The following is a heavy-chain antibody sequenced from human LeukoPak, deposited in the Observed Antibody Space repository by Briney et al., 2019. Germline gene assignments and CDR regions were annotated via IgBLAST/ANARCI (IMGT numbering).Heavy chain of an antibody. J-gene: IGHJ3*02. D-gene: IGHD1-26*01. Sequence: QSGGSLRLSCAASGFTFSSYAMTWVRQAPGKGLEWVSVIYSGGSTYYADSVKGRFTISRDNSKNTLYLQMNSLRAADTAVYYCARDYSGRDNDAFDIWGQGTMVTVSS. V-gene: IGHV3-66*01. CDR1: GFTFSSYA. CDR3: ARDYSGRDNDAFDI. CDR2: IYSGGST.